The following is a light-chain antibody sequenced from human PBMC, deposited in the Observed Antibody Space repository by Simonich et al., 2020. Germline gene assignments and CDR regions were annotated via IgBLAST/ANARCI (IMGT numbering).Light chain of an antibody. CDR1: QSVSSS. J-gene: IGKJ1*01. V-gene: IGKV3-11*01. Sequence: EIVLTQSPATLSLSPGERATLSCRASQSVSSSLAWYQQKPGQAPRLLIYDASNRATGLPARFSGSGSGTDFTLTISSLQAEDVAVYYCQQYYSTPRTFGQGTKVEIK. CDR2: DAS. CDR3: QQYYSTPRT.